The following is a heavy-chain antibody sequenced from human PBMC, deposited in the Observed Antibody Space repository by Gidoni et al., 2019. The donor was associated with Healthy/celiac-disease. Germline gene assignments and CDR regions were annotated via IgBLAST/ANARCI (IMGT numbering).Heavy chain of an antibody. D-gene: IGHD3-10*01. CDR3: AKETTYYYGSGSYYNKGDFDY. CDR1: GFTFSSYA. V-gene: IGHV3-23*01. J-gene: IGHJ4*02. CDR2: ISGSGGST. Sequence: EVQLLESGGGLVQPGGSLRLSCAASGFTFSSYAMRWVRQAPGKGLEWVSAISGSGGSTYYADSVKGRFTISRDNSKNTLYLQMNSLRAEDTAVYYCAKETTYYYGSGSYYNKGDFDYWGQGTLVTVSS.